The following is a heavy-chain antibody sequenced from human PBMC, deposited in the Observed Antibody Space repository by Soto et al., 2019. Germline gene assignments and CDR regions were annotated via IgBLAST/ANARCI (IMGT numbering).Heavy chain of an antibody. CDR2: ISSGGSTI. V-gene: IGHV3-11*01. Sequence: GGSLRLSCAASGFTFSDYYMSWIRQAPGKGLEWVSYISSGGSTIYYANSVKGRFTISRDNAKNSLYLQMNSLRAEDTAVYYWARDAEGDHAFDICGQGTMVTVSS. J-gene: IGHJ3*02. CDR1: GFTFSDYY. D-gene: IGHD3-16*01. CDR3: ARDAEGDHAFDI.